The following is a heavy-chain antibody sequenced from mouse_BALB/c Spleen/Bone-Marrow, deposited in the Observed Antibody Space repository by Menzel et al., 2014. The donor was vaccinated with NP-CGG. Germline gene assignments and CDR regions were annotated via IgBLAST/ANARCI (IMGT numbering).Heavy chain of an antibody. CDR2: INPSNGRT. J-gene: IGHJ2*01. CDR3: ARWGFDY. V-gene: IGHV1S81*02. Sequence: VQLQQSGAELVKPGASVKLFCKASGYTFTGYWMHWVKQRPGQGLEWIGEINPSNGRTNYNEKFKSKATLTVDKSSSTAYMQLSSLTSEDSAVYYCARWGFDYWGQGTTLTVSS. CDR1: GYTFTGYW.